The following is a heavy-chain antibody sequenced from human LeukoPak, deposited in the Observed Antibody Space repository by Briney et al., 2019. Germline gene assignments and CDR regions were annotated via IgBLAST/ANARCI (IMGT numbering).Heavy chain of an antibody. CDR3: AREGYYRGDYYYYYMDV. CDR2: MNPNSGNT. Sequence: ASVKVSCKASGYTFTSYDINWVRQATGQGLEWMGWMNPNSGNTGYAQKFQGRVTMTRNTSISTAYMELSSLRSEDTAVYYCAREGYYRGDYYYYYMDVWGKGTTVTVSS. CDR1: GYTFTSYD. V-gene: IGHV1-8*01. J-gene: IGHJ6*03. D-gene: IGHD3-3*01.